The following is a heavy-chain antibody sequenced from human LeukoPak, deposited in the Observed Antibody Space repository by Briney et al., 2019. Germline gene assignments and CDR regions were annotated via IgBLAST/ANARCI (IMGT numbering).Heavy chain of an antibody. V-gene: IGHV3-73*01. CDR2: IKIKSNNYGT. D-gene: IGHD6-6*01. CDR1: RLNFGASA. CDR3: PTDYNSPTTPYSTSSKSGAFDI. Sequence: GGSLKLSCAASRLNFGASAMHWVRQTSGRGLEWVARIKIKSNNYGTAYSAAVSGRFTISRDDGKNTAFLQMNSLKSEDTAIYYCPTDYNSPTTPYSTSSKSGAFDIWGRGTVVTVSS. J-gene: IGHJ3*02.